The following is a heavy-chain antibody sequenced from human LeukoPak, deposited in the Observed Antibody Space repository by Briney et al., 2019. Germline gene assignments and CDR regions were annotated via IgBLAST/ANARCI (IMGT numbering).Heavy chain of an antibody. J-gene: IGHJ3*02. V-gene: IGHV3-11*01. Sequence: GGSLRLSCAASGFTFSDYYMSWIRQAPGKGLEWVSYISSSGSTIYYADSVKGRFTISRGNAKNSLYLQMNSLRAEDTAVYYCASSIAVAGESDAFDIWGQGTMVTVSS. CDR3: ASSIAVAGESDAFDI. CDR1: GFTFSDYY. CDR2: ISSSGSTI. D-gene: IGHD6-19*01.